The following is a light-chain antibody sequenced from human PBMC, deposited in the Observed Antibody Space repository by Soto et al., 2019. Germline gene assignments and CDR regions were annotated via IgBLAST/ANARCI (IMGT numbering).Light chain of an antibody. CDR3: QQYNNWPPVT. CDR2: GTS. V-gene: IGKV3-20*01. CDR1: QSVTSTY. Sequence: EIVLTQSPGTLSLSPGERVTLSCRASQSVTSTYLAWYQQRSGQAPRLLIYGTSSRATGIPDRFSGSGSGTDFSLTISSLQSEDFAVYYCQQYNNWPPVTFGGGTKVDI. J-gene: IGKJ4*01.